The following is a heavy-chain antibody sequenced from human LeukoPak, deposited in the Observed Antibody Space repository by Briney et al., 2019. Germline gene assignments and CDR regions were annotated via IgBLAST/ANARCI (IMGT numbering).Heavy chain of an antibody. J-gene: IGHJ4*02. CDR2: ISSSSSYI. V-gene: IGHV3-21*01. CDR3: ARDAYSGSHALDH. Sequence: GGSLRLSCAASGFTFSSYSMNWVRQAPGKGLDWVSSISSSSSYIYYADSVKDRFTISRDNAKNSLYLQMNSLRAEDTAVYNCARDAYSGSHALDHWGQGTLVTVSS. CDR1: GFTFSSYS. D-gene: IGHD1-26*01.